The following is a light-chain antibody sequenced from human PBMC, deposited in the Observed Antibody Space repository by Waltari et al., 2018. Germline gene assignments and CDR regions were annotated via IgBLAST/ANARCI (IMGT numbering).Light chain of an antibody. Sequence: IVLTTSPGTLSLSSGDRATLACRASQSISSFLVWYQQKPGQAPRLLISGASTRATGIPDRFSGGGSGTDFSLTITRLEPEDVAVYYCQHYVSLPVTFGQGTKVEIK. CDR2: GAS. J-gene: IGKJ1*01. V-gene: IGKV3-20*01. CDR1: QSISSF. CDR3: QHYVSLPVT.